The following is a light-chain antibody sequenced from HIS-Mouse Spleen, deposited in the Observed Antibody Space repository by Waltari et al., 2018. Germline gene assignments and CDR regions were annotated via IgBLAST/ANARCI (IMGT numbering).Light chain of an antibody. CDR2: GAS. V-gene: IGKV3-15*01. J-gene: IGKJ2*01. CDR3: QQYNNWPYT. CDR1: PSVSSN. Sequence: EIVMTQPPATLSVSPGDRATLSCRASPSVSSNLARYQQKPGQAPRLLIYGASTRATGTPARFSGSGSGTEFTLTISSMQSEDFAVYYCQQYNNWPYTFGQGTKLEIK.